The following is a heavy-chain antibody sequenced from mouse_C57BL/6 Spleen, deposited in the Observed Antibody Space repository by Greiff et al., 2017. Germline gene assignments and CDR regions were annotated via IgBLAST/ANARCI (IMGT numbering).Heavy chain of an antibody. J-gene: IGHJ4*01. V-gene: IGHV3-6*01. D-gene: IGHD3-2*02. CDR1: GYSITSGYY. Sequence: EVKLEASGPGLVKPSQSLSLTCSVTGYSITSGYYWNWLRQFPGNKLEWMGFISYDGSNNYNQSLKNRISITLDTSTNQFFLKLNSVTTEDTATYYCARAAQVTDYAMDYWGQGTSVTVSA. CDR2: ISYDGSN. CDR3: ARAAQVTDYAMDY.